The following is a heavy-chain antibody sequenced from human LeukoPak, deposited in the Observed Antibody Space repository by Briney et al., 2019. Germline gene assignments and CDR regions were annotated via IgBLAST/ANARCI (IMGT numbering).Heavy chain of an antibody. CDR2: IKSKTDGGTT. CDR3: TTLQWLAPDYYYYYMDV. J-gene: IGHJ6*03. Sequence: PGGSLRLSCAASGFTLSSYGMNWVRQAPGKGLEWVGRIKSKTDGGTTDYAAPVKGRFTISRDDSKNTLYLQMNSLKTEDTAVYYCTTLQWLAPDYYYYYMDVWGKGTTVTISS. CDR1: GFTLSSYG. V-gene: IGHV3-15*01. D-gene: IGHD6-19*01.